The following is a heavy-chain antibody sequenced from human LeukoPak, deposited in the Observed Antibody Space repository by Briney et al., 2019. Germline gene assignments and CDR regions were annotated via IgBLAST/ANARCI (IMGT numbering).Heavy chain of an antibody. CDR1: GGSISSYY. Sequence: SETLSLTCTVSGGSISSYYWSWIRQPPGKGLEWIGYIYYSGSTNYNPSLKSRVTMSVDTSKNQFSLKLSSVTAADTAVYYCARGGFPWTGGYFQHWGQGTLVTVSS. CDR2: IYYSGST. D-gene: IGHD1-1*01. CDR3: ARGGFPWTGGYFQH. V-gene: IGHV4-59*12. J-gene: IGHJ1*01.